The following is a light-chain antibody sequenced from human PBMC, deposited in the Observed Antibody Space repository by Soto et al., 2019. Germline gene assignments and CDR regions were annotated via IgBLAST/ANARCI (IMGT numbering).Light chain of an antibody. Sequence: EILLTQSPCTLSLSLGERVTVSCRASQSVSPSLLAWYQQRPGQAPRLLIYGASSRATGIPDRFSGSGSGTDFTLTISRLEPEDFAVYFCQQYGSFPYTFGQGTKVDI. CDR1: QSVSPSL. V-gene: IGKV3-20*01. J-gene: IGKJ2*01. CDR3: QQYGSFPYT. CDR2: GAS.